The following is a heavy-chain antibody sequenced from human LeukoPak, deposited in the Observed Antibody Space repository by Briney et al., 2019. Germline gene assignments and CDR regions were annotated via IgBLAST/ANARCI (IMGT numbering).Heavy chain of an antibody. J-gene: IGHJ4*02. Sequence: GGSLRLSCAASGFTFSSYSMNWVRQAPGKGLEWVSSISSSSSYIYYADSVKGRFTISRDNAKNSLYLQMNSLRAEDTAVYYCARGGRRGEFYKFDYWGQGTLVTVSS. CDR2: ISSSSSYI. CDR3: ARGGRRGEFYKFDY. D-gene: IGHD3-10*01. V-gene: IGHV3-21*01. CDR1: GFTFSSYS.